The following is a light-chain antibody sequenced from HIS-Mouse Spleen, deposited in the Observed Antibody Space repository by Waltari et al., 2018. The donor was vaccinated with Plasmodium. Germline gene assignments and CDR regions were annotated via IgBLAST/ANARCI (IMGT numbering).Light chain of an antibody. Sequence: EIVLTQSPATLSLSPGERATLPCRASQSVSSYLAWSQQKPGKAPRLLIYDASNRATGIPARFSGSGSGTDFTLTISSVEPEDFAVYYCQQRSNWITFGQGTRLEIK. J-gene: IGKJ5*01. CDR3: QQRSNWIT. V-gene: IGKV3-11*01. CDR1: QSVSSY. CDR2: DAS.